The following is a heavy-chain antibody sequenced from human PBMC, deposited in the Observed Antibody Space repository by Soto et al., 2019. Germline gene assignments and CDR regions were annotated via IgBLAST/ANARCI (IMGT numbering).Heavy chain of an antibody. CDR2: IYYSGST. V-gene: IGHV4-59*01. J-gene: IGHJ4*02. Sequence: SETLSLTCTVSGGPISSYYWSWIRQPPGKGLEWIGYIYYSGSTNYNPSLKSRVTISVDTSKNQFSLKLSSVTAADTAVYYCARLTTVTKAGAYYFDYWGQGTLVTAPQ. D-gene: IGHD4-17*01. CDR1: GGPISSYY. CDR3: ARLTTVTKAGAYYFDY.